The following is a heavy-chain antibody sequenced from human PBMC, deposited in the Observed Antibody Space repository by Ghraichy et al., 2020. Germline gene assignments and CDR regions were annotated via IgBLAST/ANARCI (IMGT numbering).Heavy chain of an antibody. CDR1: GFTLSSYS. J-gene: IGHJ6*02. D-gene: IGHD4-23*01. Sequence: GGSLRLSCAASGFTLSSYSINWVRQAPGKGLEWISYITSSGKFISHADSVKGRFTVSRDKARNTLYLQMNSLRGADTAVYYCARGSAVVRSYYYAALDVWGQGTTVTVSS. CDR2: ITSSGKFI. V-gene: IGHV3-21*04. CDR3: ARGSAVVRSYYYAALDV.